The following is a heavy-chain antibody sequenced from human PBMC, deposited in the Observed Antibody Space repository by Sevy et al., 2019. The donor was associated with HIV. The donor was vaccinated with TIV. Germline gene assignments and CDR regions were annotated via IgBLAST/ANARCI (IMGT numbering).Heavy chain of an antibody. J-gene: IGHJ4*02. CDR2: INPNSGGT. D-gene: IGHD3-16*01. CDR3: ARVAKSYVWGSEHYFDY. Sequence: ASVKVSCKASGYTFTGYYMHWVRQAPGQGLEWMGWINPNSGGTNYAQKFQGWVTMTRDTSISTAYMELSRLSSDETAVYYCARVAKSYVWGSEHYFDYWGQGTLVTVSS. CDR1: GYTFTGYY. V-gene: IGHV1-2*04.